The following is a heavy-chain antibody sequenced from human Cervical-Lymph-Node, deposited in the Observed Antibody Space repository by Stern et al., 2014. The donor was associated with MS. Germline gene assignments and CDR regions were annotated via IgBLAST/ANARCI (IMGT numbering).Heavy chain of an antibody. J-gene: IGHJ4*02. Sequence: QLQLQESGPGLVKPSETLSLTCIVSGGSISSIPYYWGWIRQPPGKGLEWIGSVYYTGSTDYNPSLKSRVTISVDTSKNHFFLKLSSLTAADTAVYYCARGGSVVLSYFDSWGQGTLVTVSS. CDR2: VYYTGST. D-gene: IGHD2-15*01. V-gene: IGHV4-39*02. CDR3: ARGGSVVLSYFDS. CDR1: GGSISSIPYY.